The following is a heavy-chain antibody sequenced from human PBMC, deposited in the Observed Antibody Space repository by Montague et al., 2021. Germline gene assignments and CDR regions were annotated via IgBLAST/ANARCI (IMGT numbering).Heavy chain of an antibody. CDR1: GFSLSTNGAG. V-gene: IGHV2-5*02. J-gene: IGHJ4*02. CDR3: AHRSSTGLIDX. CDR2: IYWDDDK. Sequence: PALVKPTQTLTLTCTFSGFSLSTNGAGVGWFRQPPGKALDWLALIYWDDDKRYSPSLKNRLTVTKDTSKNQVVLTVTNMDPVDTATYYCAHRSSTGLIDXWGQGTLVTVSS. D-gene: IGHD2-2*01.